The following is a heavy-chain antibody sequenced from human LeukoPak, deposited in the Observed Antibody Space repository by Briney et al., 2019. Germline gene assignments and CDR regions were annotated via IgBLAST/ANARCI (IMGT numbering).Heavy chain of an antibody. J-gene: IGHJ6*03. CDR1: GYTFTSYG. Sequence: ASVKVSCKASGYTFTSYGISWVRQAPGQGLEWMGWISAYNGNTNYAQKLQGRVTMTTDTSTSTAYMELRSLRSDDTAVYYCARESRFGSWSGYPNEYYYMDVWGKGTTVTVSS. CDR3: ARESRFGSWSGYPNEYYYMDV. D-gene: IGHD3-3*01. V-gene: IGHV1-18*01. CDR2: ISAYNGNT.